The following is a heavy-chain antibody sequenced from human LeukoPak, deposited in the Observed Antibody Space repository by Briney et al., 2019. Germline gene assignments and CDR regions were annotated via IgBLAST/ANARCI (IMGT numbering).Heavy chain of an antibody. Sequence: ASVKVSCKASGYTFTGYYMHWVRQAPGQGLDWMGWINPNSGGTNYAQKFQGRVTMTKDTSISTAYMELSRLRSDDTAVYYCATNYYGSGSNWFDPWGQGTLVTVSS. V-gene: IGHV1-2*02. CDR2: INPNSGGT. J-gene: IGHJ5*02. CDR1: GYTFTGYY. D-gene: IGHD3-10*01. CDR3: ATNYYGSGSNWFDP.